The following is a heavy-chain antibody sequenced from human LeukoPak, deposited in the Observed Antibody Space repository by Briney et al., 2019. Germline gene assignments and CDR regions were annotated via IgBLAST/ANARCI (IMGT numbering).Heavy chain of an antibody. CDR2: IKQDGSEK. Sequence: PGGSLRLSCAASGFTFSSYWMSWVRQAPGKGLEGVANIKQDGSEKYYVDSVKGRFTISRDNAKNSLYLQMNSLRAEDTAVYYCARVTYYGSGSNFDYWGQGTLVTVSS. CDR1: GFTFSSYW. D-gene: IGHD3-10*01. CDR3: ARVTYYGSGSNFDY. J-gene: IGHJ4*02. V-gene: IGHV3-7*01.